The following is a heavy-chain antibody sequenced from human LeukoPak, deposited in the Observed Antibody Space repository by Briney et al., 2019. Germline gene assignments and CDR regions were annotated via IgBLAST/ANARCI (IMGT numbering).Heavy chain of an antibody. D-gene: IGHD3-10*01. CDR1: GGSISSGGYY. V-gene: IGHV4-31*03. J-gene: IGHJ6*03. CDR2: IYYSGST. Sequence: SETLSLTCTVSGGSISSGGYYWSWIRQHPGKGLEWIGYIYYSGSTYYNPSLKSRVTISVDTSKNQFSLKLSSVTAADTAVYYCARNSLGGVRGVMYYYMDVWGKGTTVTVSS. CDR3: ARNSLGGVRGVMYYYMDV.